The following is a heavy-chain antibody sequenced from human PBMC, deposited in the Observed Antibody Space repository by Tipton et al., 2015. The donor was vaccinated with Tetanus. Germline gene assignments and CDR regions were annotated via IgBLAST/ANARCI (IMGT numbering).Heavy chain of an antibody. D-gene: IGHD2-2*01. Sequence: LSCTVSGGSVNDGRFYWTWIRQPPGKALEWVAHIYYNGNTHYNPALKSRVTISVDTSKNQFSLKLSSVTAADTAIYYCAREVPAAGHFDSWGQGTLVTVSS. CDR2: IYYNGNT. CDR3: AREVPAAGHFDS. J-gene: IGHJ4*02. CDR1: GGSVNDGRFY. V-gene: IGHV4-61*01.